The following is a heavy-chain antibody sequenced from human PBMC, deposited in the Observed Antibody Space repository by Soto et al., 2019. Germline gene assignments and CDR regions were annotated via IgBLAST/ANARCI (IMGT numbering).Heavy chain of an antibody. Sequence: PGESLKISCKGSGYSFTSYWIGWVRQMPGKGLEWMGIIYPGDSDTRYSPSFQDQVTISADKSISTAYLQWSSLKASDTAMYYCARHVEAAAGYYYYYGMDVWGQGTTVTVSS. D-gene: IGHD6-13*01. CDR2: IYPGDSDT. V-gene: IGHV5-51*01. J-gene: IGHJ6*02. CDR3: ARHVEAAAGYYYYYGMDV. CDR1: GYSFTSYW.